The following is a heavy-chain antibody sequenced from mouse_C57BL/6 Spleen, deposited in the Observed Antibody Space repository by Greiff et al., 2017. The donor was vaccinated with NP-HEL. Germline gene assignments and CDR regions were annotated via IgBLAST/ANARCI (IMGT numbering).Heavy chain of an antibody. CDR3: ARGDYYGSSYGNAMDY. CDR1: GYTFTDYY. J-gene: IGHJ4*01. Sequence: VQLQQSGPELVKPGASVKISCKASGYTFTDYYMNWVKQSHGKSLEWIGDINPNNGGTSYNQKFKGKATLTVDKSSSTAYMELRSLTSEDSAVYYCARGDYYGSSYGNAMDYWGQGTSVTVSS. V-gene: IGHV1-26*01. CDR2: INPNNGGT. D-gene: IGHD1-1*01.